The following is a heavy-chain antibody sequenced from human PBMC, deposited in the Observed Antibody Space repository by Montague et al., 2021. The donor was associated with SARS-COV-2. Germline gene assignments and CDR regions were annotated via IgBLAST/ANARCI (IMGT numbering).Heavy chain of an antibody. J-gene: IGHJ4*02. CDR3: ASQPIPVTGSGEFDY. CDR2: IFYSGST. D-gene: IGHD6-19*01. V-gene: IGHV4-39*01. Sequence: SETLSLTCTVSGSSISSETHYWGWLRQPPGKGLEWIGSIFYSGSTYYNSSLKSRVSISVDTSENQFSLRLRSVTAADTAVYYCASQPIPVTGSGEFDYWGPGTLVTVSS. CDR1: GSSISSETHY.